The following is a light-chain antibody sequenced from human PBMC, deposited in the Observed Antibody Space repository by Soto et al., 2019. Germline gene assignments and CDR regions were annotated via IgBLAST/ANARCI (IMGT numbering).Light chain of an antibody. J-gene: IGLJ1*01. V-gene: IGLV2-11*01. CDR2: DVT. CDR1: SSDVGGYTC. Sequence: QSALTQPRSVSGSPGQSVTISCTGTSSDVGGYTCVAWYQQHPGKAPQLIIYDVTQRPSGVPDRFSGSQSGNTASLSISGLQAEDEADYYCCSHSASYTFVFGTGTKVTVL. CDR3: CSHSASYTFV.